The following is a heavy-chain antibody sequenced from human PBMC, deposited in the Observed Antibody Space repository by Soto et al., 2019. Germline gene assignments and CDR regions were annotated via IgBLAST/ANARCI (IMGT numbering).Heavy chain of an antibody. V-gene: IGHV5-51*01. CDR1: GYSFTRYW. J-gene: IGHJ6*02. CDR3: ARQIFGVVKNGMDV. D-gene: IGHD3-3*01. CDR2: IYPGDSDT. Sequence: GGALNLSCNGSGYSFTRYWIGWVRQLPGKGLEWMGIIYPGDSDTRHSPSFQGQVTISADKSISTAYLQWSSLKASDTAMYYCARQIFGVVKNGMDVWGQGTTVTVSS.